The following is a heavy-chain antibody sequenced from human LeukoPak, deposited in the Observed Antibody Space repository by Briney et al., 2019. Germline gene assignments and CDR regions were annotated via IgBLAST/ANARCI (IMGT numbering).Heavy chain of an antibody. CDR3: ARADSHSYHYYGSGSPGGWFDP. V-gene: IGHV4-59*01. D-gene: IGHD3-10*01. CDR1: DGSISSYY. CDR2: IYYSGST. Sequence: SETLSLTCTVSDGSISSYYWSWIRQPPGKGLEWIGYIYYSGSTNYNPSLKSRVTISVDTSKNQFSLKLSSVTAADTAVYYCARADSHSYHYYGSGSPGGWFDPWGQGTLVTVSS. J-gene: IGHJ5*02.